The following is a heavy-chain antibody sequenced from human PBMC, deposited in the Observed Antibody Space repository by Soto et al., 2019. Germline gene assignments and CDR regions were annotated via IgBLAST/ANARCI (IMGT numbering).Heavy chain of an antibody. J-gene: IGHJ4*02. Sequence: QVQLVQSGAEVKKPGASVKVSCKASGYTFTNYWMHWVRQAPGQGLEWMAIINPSGGTRRYAEKFXCRLTMTRDTSTSTVYMELSSLRSEDTAVYYCASTDVAPFDYWGQGTLVTVSS. V-gene: IGHV1-46*01. CDR1: GYTFTNYW. CDR2: INPSGGTR. D-gene: IGHD3-10*02. CDR3: ASTDVAPFDY.